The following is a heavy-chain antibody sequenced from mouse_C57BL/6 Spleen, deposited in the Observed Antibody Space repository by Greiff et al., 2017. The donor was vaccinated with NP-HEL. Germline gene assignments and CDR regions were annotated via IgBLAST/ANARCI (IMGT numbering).Heavy chain of an antibody. CDR3: ARPFTTVVRWYFDV. J-gene: IGHJ1*03. V-gene: IGHV1-69*01. D-gene: IGHD1-1*01. CDR2: IDPSDSYT. Sequence: QVQLKQPGAELVMPGASVKLSCKASGYTFTSYWMHWVKQRPGQGLEWIGEIDPSDSYTNYNQKFKGKSTLTVDKSSSTAYMQLSSLTSEDSAVYYCARPFTTVVRWYFDVWGTGTTVTVSS. CDR1: GYTFTSYW.